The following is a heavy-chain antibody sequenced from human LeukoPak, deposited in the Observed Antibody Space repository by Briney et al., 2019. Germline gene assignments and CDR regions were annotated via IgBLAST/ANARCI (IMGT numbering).Heavy chain of an antibody. D-gene: IGHD5-18*01. CDR1: GGSISDDY. J-gene: IGHJ4*02. CDR3: ARMRRGWIQIDS. Sequence: PSETLSLTCIVSGGSISDDYWSWVRQPPGKGLEWIGYIYYTGNTNYNPSLKSRVTISVDTSKNQFSLKLRSVTAADTAVYYCARMRRGWIQIDSWGQGTLATVSS. V-gene: IGHV4-59*01. CDR2: IYYTGNT.